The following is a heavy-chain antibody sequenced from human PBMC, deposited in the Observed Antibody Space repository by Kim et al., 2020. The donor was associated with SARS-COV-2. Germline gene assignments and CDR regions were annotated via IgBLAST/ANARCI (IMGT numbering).Heavy chain of an antibody. CDR2: IYSDGTSE. J-gene: IGHJ5*01. Sequence: GGSLRLSCAASGFTFSNYWMHWVRLAPGKGLEWVSRIYSDGTSENYVDSVKGRFTISRDNAKNTLFLQMNNLTAEDTALYYCARAPSTSCYSWGHGSLVT. CDR1: GFTFSNYW. CDR3: ARAPSTSCYS. D-gene: IGHD2-2*01. V-gene: IGHV3-74*01.